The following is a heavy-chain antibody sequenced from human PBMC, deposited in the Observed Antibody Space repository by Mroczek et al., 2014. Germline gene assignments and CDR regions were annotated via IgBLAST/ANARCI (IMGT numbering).Heavy chain of an antibody. D-gene: IGHD1-7*01. J-gene: IGHJ4*02. Sequence: QVQLQQWGAGLLKPSETLSLTCAVYGGSFSGYYWSWIRQPPGKGLEWIGEINHSGSTNYNPSLKSRVTISVDTSKNQFSLKLSSVTAADTAVYYCARGRTNWNYAPLRYFDYWGQGTLVTVSS. V-gene: IGHV4-34*01. CDR1: GGSFSGYY. CDR2: INHSGST. CDR3: ARGRTNWNYAPLRYFDY.